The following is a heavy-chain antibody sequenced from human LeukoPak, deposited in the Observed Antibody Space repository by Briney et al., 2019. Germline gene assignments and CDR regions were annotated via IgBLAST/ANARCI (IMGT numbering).Heavy chain of an antibody. V-gene: IGHV4-30-2*01. J-gene: IGHJ4*02. D-gene: IGHD6-6*01. Sequence: SETLSLTCTVSGGSISSGGYYWSWIRQPPGKGLEWIGYIYHSGSTYYNPSLKSRVTISVDTSKNQFSLKLSSVTAADTAVYYCARLPFEYSSSYYFDYWGQGTLVTASS. CDR1: GGSISSGGYY. CDR3: ARLPFEYSSSYYFDY. CDR2: IYHSGST.